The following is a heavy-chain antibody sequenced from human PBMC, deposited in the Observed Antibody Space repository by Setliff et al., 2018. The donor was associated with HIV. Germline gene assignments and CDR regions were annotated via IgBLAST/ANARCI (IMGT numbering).Heavy chain of an antibody. CDR1: GFSLSPFV. CDR2: IHQTGSET. D-gene: IGHD1-1*01. V-gene: IGHV3-7*01. CDR3: AKWNVAFDI. J-gene: IGHJ3*02. Sequence: GGPLRLSCAASGFSLSPFVMSWVRQAPGKGLEWVANIHQTGSETYYVDSVKGRFTISRDNAKNSLYLQMNSLRAEDTAVYYCAKWNVAFDIWGHGTMVTVSS.